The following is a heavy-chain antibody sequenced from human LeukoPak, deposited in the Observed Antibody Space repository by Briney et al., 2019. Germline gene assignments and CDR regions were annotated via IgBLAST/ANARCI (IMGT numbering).Heavy chain of an antibody. J-gene: IGHJ4*02. CDR2: ISSSSSTI. D-gene: IGHD5-18*01. CDR3: ASLRIQLWLRAPTDY. Sequence: GGSLRLSCAASGFTFSRYSMNWVRQAPGKGLEWVSYISSSSSTIYYAVSVKGRFTISRDNAKNSLYLQMNSQRGEDTAVYYCASLRIQLWLRAPTDYWGQGTLVTVSS. V-gene: IGHV3-48*01. CDR1: GFTFSRYS.